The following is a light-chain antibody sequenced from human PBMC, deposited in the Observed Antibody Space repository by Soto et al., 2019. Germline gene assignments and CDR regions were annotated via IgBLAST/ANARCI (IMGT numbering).Light chain of an antibody. CDR3: QQYNNWPPWT. J-gene: IGKJ1*01. Sequence: EIVMTQSPATLSVSPGERATLSCRASQSVSSNLAWYQQKPGQAPRLLIYGASTRAPVIPARFSGSGSGTEFTLTISSLQSADFAVYYCQQYNNWPPWTFGQGTKVEIK. V-gene: IGKV3-15*01. CDR2: GAS. CDR1: QSVSSN.